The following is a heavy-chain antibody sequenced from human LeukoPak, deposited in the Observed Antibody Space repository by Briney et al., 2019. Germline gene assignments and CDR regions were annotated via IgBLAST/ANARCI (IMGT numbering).Heavy chain of an antibody. CDR3: ARLWFGELLVDY. Sequence: LRLSCAASGFTFSSYEMSWIRQPPGKGLEWIGEINHSGSTNYNPSLKSRVTISVDTSKNQFSLKLSSVTAADTAVYYCARLWFGELLVDYWGQGTLVTVSS. J-gene: IGHJ4*02. V-gene: IGHV4-34*01. CDR2: INHSGST. D-gene: IGHD3-10*01. CDR1: GFTFSSYE.